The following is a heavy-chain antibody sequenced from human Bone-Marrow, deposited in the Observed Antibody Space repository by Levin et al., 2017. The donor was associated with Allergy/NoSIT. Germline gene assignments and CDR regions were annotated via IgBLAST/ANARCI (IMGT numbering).Heavy chain of an antibody. CDR3: ARGDGDAFDV. J-gene: IGHJ3*01. D-gene: IGHD2-21*01. CDR1: GYSFTHFW. CDR2: IGPSDSHT. V-gene: IGHV5-10-1*01. Sequence: KAGESLKISCQASGYSFTHFWITWVRQMPGKGLEWMGWIGPSDSHTKYSPSFQGHVSFSADKSITTAYLHWSSLKASDTAMYFCARGDGDAFDVWGPGTMVTVSS.